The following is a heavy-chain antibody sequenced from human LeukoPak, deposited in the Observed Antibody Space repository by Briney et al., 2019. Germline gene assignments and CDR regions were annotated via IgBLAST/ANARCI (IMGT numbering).Heavy chain of an antibody. V-gene: IGHV3-48*03. CDR1: GFTFSSFD. CDR2: ISSSGSII. J-gene: IGHJ4*02. D-gene: IGHD3-9*01. CDR3: ARPPALSY. Sequence: PGGSLRLSCTASGFTFSSFDMNWVRQAPGKGLEWVSYISSSGSIIYYADSVKGRFTISRDNAKNSLYLQMHSLRAEDTAVYYCARPPALSYWVQGTLVTVSS.